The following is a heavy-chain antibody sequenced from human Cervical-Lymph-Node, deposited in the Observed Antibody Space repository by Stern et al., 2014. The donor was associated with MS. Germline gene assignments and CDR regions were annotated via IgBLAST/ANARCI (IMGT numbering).Heavy chain of an antibody. J-gene: IGHJ6*02. CDR1: GYTFTSYG. D-gene: IGHD2-21*01. CDR3: ARDLVPIAYYYYGMDV. CDR2: ISAYNGNT. Sequence: MQLVESGAEVKKPGASVKVSCKASGYTFTSYGISWVRQAPGQGLEWMGWISAYNGNTNYAQKLQGRVTMTTDTSTSTAYMELRSLRSDDTAVYYCARDLVPIAYYYYGMDVWGQGTTVTVSS. V-gene: IGHV1-18*01.